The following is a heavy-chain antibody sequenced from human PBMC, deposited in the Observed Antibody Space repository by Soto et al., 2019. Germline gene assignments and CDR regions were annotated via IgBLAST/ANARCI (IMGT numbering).Heavy chain of an antibody. J-gene: IGHJ5*02. CDR2: VYRSGST. CDR3: ARNGVYSLGS. D-gene: IGHD4-17*01. CDR1: GASISSDNW. Sequence: QVQLQESGPGLVKPSGTLSLTCAVSGASISSDNWWNWVRQPPGQGLEWIGEVYRSGSTNYDPSLKSRVTISIDMSNNQCSLTLTSVTAADTAMYYCARNGVYSLGSWGQGTLVTVSS. V-gene: IGHV4-4*02.